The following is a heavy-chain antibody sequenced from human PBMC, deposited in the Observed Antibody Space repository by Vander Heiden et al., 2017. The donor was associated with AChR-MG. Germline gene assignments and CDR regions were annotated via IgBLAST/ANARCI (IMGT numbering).Heavy chain of an antibody. Sequence: QVQLVQSGAEVKKPGASVKVSCKASGYTFTSYYMHWVRQAPGQGREWMGIINPSGGSTSYAQKFQGRVTMTRDTSTSTVYMELSSLRSEDTAVYYCARASYYYDSSGYWSIDYWGQGTLVTVSS. J-gene: IGHJ4*02. CDR1: GYTFTSYY. D-gene: IGHD3-22*01. CDR2: INPSGGST. V-gene: IGHV1-46*01. CDR3: ARASYYYDSSGYWSIDY.